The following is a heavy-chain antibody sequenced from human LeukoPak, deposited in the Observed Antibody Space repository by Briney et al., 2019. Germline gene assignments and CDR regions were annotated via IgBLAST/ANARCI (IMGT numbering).Heavy chain of an antibody. CDR3: TRDFCTGNNCFSGPSY. CDR1: GFTFSSYW. CDR2: INTDGTTT. J-gene: IGHJ4*02. Sequence: PGGSLRLSCAASGFTFSSYWMYWVRRVPGKGLVWVSRINTDGTTTNYADSVQGRFTVSRDNAKSTLYLQMNSLRAEDTAVYFCTRDFCTGNNCFSGPSYWGQGTLATVSS. D-gene: IGHD2-8*02. V-gene: IGHV3-74*01.